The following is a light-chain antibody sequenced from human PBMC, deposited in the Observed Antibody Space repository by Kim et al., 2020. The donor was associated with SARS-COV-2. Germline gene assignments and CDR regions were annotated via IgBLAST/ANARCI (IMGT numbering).Light chain of an antibody. J-gene: IGLJ3*02. Sequence: PVLVIYQNYKRPSGIPERFSGSNSGNTATLTISGTQAMDEADYYCQEWDFNRVFGRGTQLTVL. CDR2: QNY. CDR3: QEWDFNRV. V-gene: IGLV3-1*01.